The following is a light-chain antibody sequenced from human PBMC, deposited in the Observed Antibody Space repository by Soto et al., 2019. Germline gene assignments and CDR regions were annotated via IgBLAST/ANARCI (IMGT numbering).Light chain of an antibody. CDR1: QSTSSH. J-gene: IGKJ1*01. CDR2: AAS. Sequence: DIQMTQSPSSLSASVGDRVTIACRASQSTSSHLSWYQQKPGKPPKLLIYAASFLQSGVPSRFSGSGSGTEFTLTISSLQPDDFATYYCQQYNSYSAFGQGTKVDIK. V-gene: IGKV1-17*01. CDR3: QQYNSYSA.